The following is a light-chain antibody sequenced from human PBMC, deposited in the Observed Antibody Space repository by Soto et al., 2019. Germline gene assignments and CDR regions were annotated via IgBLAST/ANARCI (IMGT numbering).Light chain of an antibody. CDR3: EHDYHSPVT. J-gene: IGKJ2*01. V-gene: IGKV1-39*01. Sequence: DIQMTQSPSSLSASLGDRVTIICRASQSIGSSLIWYQQKPGTAPRVVIYGASSLHSGVPSRFSVSGSGTYFTLTITSLQPEDFATYFCEHDYHSPVTFGQGTRLYI. CDR1: QSIGSS. CDR2: GAS.